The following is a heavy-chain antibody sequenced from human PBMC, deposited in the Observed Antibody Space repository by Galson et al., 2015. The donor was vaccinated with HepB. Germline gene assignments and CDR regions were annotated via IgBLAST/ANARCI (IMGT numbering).Heavy chain of an antibody. J-gene: IGHJ6*02. CDR1: GGSFSDYY. Sequence: ETLSLTCAVYGGSFSDYYWSWIRQPPGKGLEWLGEINHSGSTNYSPSLKSRVTISVDTSKNQFSLKLSSVTAADTAVYYCARGEVWVQPYYYYAMDVWGQGTTVTVSS. D-gene: IGHD1-14*01. CDR2: INHSGST. V-gene: IGHV4-34*01. CDR3: ARGEVWVQPYYYYAMDV.